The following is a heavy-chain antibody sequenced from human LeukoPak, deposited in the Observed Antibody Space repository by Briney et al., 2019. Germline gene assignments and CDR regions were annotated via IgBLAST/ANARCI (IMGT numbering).Heavy chain of an antibody. J-gene: IGHJ6*02. CDR2: INHSGST. CDR3: ARARPRSIYYYYGMDV. CDR1: GGSISSGGYY. Sequence: SQTLSLTCAVSGGSISSGGYYWSWIRQPPGKGLEWIGEINHSGSTNYNPSLKSRVTISVDTSKNQFSLKLSSVTAADTAVYYCARARPRSIYYYYGMDVWGQGTTVTVSS. V-gene: IGHV4-30-2*01.